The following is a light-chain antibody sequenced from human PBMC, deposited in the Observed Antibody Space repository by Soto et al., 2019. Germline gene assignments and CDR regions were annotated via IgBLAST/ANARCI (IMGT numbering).Light chain of an antibody. CDR3: CSYAGSSTLV. J-gene: IGLJ2*01. Sequence: QSALTQSASVSGSPGQSITISCNGTSSDVGSYNLVSWYQQHPGKAPKLMIYEVSKRPSGVSNRFSGSKSGNTASLTISGLQAEDEADYYCCSYAGSSTLVFGGGTKVTVL. CDR1: SSDVGSYNL. CDR2: EVS. V-gene: IGLV2-23*02.